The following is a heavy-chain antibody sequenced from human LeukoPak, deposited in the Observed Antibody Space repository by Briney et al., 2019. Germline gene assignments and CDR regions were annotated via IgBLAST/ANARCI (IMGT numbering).Heavy chain of an antibody. CDR3: ARDRKWIVDY. D-gene: IGHD5-12*01. Sequence: PSETLSLTCTVSGGSISSYYWGWIRQPPGKGLEWIGSIYYSGSTYYNPSLKSRVTISVDTSKNQFSLKLSSVTAADTAVYYCARDRKWIVDYWGQGTLVTVSS. CDR1: GGSISSYY. J-gene: IGHJ4*02. CDR2: IYYSGST. V-gene: IGHV4-39*07.